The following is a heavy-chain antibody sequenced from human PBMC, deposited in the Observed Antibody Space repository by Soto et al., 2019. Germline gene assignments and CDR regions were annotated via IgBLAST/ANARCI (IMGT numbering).Heavy chain of an antibody. D-gene: IGHD5-12*01. CDR1: GFTFSSYA. Sequence: GGSLRLSCAASGFTFSSYAMSWVRQAPGKGLEWVPAISGSGGSTYYADSVKGRFTISRDNSKNTLYLQMNSLRAEDTAVYYCARDRVGGYEGLVAFDIWGQGTMVTVSS. CDR3: ARDRVGGYEGLVAFDI. J-gene: IGHJ3*02. V-gene: IGHV3-23*01. CDR2: ISGSGGST.